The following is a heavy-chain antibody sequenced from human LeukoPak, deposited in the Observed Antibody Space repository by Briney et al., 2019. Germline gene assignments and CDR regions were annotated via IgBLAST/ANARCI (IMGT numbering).Heavy chain of an antibody. CDR3: ARGKVIAVSIFYS. Sequence: GGSLRLSCAASGFTFSSYNMSWVSEARGKGMEWVSGISGSGNSTYYADSVKGRFTICRDNSKNTMSLQMNSLRAEDTALYYCARGKVIAVSIFYSCGQGTLVTVSS. D-gene: IGHD6-19*01. CDR2: ISGSGNST. CDR1: GFTFSSYN. V-gene: IGHV3-23*01. J-gene: IGHJ4*02.